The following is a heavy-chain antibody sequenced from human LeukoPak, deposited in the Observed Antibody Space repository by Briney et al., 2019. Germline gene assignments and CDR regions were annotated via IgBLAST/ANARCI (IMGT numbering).Heavy chain of an antibody. CDR1: GFTFSVYG. D-gene: IGHD3-10*01. CDR2: ISYDGTDK. J-gene: IGHJ3*02. V-gene: IGHV3-30*18. CDR3: AKDLGGDYYGLGSYYAFDI. Sequence: HAGRSLRLSCAASGFTFSVYGMYWVRQPPGKGLEWVALISYDGTDKYHVDSVKGRFTISRDNSKNTLYLQMNSLRAEDTAVYSCAKDLGGDYYGLGSYYAFDIWGQGTMVTVSS.